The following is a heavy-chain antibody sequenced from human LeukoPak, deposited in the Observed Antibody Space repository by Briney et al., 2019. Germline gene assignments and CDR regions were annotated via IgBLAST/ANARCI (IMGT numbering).Heavy chain of an antibody. V-gene: IGHV1-18*01. J-gene: IGHJ5*02. CDR1: GYTFTSYG. D-gene: IGHD3-16*02. CDR2: ISAYNGNT. Sequence: ASVKVSCKASGYTFTSYGISWVRQAPGQGLEWMGWISAYNGNTNYAQKLQGRVTMTTDTSTSTAYMELWSLRSDDTAVYYCARVWDDYVWGSYRPRWFDPWGQGTLVTVSS. CDR3: ARVWDDYVWGSYRPRWFDP.